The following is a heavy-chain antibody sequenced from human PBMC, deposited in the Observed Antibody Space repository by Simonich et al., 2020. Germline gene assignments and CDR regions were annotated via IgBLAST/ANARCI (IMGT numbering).Heavy chain of an antibody. Sequence: QVQLQESGPGLVKPSETLSLTCTVSGGSISSYYWSWIRQPPGKGLEWIGHIYYSGSTNYSPSLKSRVTRSVDTPKNQFTLKLSSVTAADTAVYYCARGGLYFDYWGQGTLVTVSS. CDR2: IYYSGST. CDR1: GGSISSYY. J-gene: IGHJ4*02. CDR3: ARGGLYFDY. V-gene: IGHV4-59*01. D-gene: IGHD2-15*01.